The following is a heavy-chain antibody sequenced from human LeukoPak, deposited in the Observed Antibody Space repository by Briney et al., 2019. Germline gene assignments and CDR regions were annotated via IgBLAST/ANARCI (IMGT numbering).Heavy chain of an antibody. CDR2: LYSGGTT. CDR3: ARGGSYLSAFDI. V-gene: IGHV3-53*01. D-gene: IGHD1-26*01. Sequence: GGYLRFSCAASAFTVSSIYMSWLRQAQGLGLEWVSILYSGGTTFYADSVKGRFTISRDNSKNTLYLQMNSLRAEDTAVYYCARGGSYLSAFDIWGQGTMVTVSS. CDR1: AFTVSSIY. J-gene: IGHJ3*02.